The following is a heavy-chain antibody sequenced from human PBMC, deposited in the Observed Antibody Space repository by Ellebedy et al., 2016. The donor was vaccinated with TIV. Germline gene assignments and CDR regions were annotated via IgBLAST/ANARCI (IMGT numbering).Heavy chain of an antibody. J-gene: IGHJ4*02. V-gene: IGHV3-30-3*01. Sequence: PGGSLRLSCAASGFTFTSYAMNWVRQAPGKGLEWVAVISYDGSNKYYADSVKGRFTISRDNSKNTLYLQMNSLRAEDTAVYYCARVESRLLFYGDYRKLDYWGQGTLVTVSS. CDR1: GFTFTSYA. CDR2: ISYDGSNK. CDR3: ARVESRLLFYGDYRKLDY. D-gene: IGHD4-17*01.